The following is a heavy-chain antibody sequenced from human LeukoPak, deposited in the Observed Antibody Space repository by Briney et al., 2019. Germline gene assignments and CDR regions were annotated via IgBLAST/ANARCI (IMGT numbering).Heavy chain of an antibody. J-gene: IGHJ3*02. CDR1: GFTFDDYA. CDR3: ARDVRLGDAFDI. Sequence: GGSLRLSCAASGFTFDDYAMHWVRQAPGKGLEWVSGISWNSGSIGYADSVKGRFTISRDNAKNSLYLQMNSLRAEDTAVYYCARDVRLGDAFDIWGQGTMVTVSS. CDR2: ISWNSGSI. D-gene: IGHD3-16*01. V-gene: IGHV3-9*01.